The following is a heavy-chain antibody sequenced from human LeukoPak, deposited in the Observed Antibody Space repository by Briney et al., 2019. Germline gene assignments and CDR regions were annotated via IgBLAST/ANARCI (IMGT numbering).Heavy chain of an antibody. CDR1: GFTFSTYA. D-gene: IGHD3-22*01. V-gene: IGHV3-23*01. CDR3: AKGSGSSGYRYYFDY. J-gene: IGHJ4*02. CDR2: INGSGGST. Sequence: GGSLRDSCAASGFTFSTYAMGWVRQAPGKGLKWVSTINGSGGSTYHEDSVKGRFTISRDNSKNTLYLQMNSLRGEVTAIYYCAKGSGSSGYRYYFDYWGQGILVTVSS.